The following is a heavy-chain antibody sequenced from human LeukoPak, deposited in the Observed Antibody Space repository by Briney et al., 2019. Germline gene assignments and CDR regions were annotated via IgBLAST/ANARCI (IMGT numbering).Heavy chain of an antibody. V-gene: IGHV4-30-4*01. D-gene: IGHD3-22*01. J-gene: IGHJ4*02. CDR1: GGSISSGDSY. Sequence: SETLSLTCTVSGGSISSGDSYWSWIRQPPGKGLEWIGYIYYSGSTYYNPSLKSRVTISVDTSKNQFSLKLSSVTAADTAVYYCARARSGYYYPTAFDYWGQGTLVTVSS. CDR3: ARARSGYYYPTAFDY. CDR2: IYYSGST.